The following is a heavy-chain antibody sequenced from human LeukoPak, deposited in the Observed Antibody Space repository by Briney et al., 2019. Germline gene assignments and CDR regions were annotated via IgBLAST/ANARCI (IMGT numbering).Heavy chain of an antibody. Sequence: PSETLSLTCTVSGGSISSYYWSWIRQPPGKGLEWIGYIYYSGSTNYNPSLKSRVTISVDTSKNQFSLKLSSVTAADAAVYYCAREQQLVGFDPWGQGTLVTVSS. CDR2: IYYSGST. J-gene: IGHJ5*02. CDR3: AREQQLVGFDP. V-gene: IGHV4-59*01. CDR1: GGSISSYY. D-gene: IGHD6-13*01.